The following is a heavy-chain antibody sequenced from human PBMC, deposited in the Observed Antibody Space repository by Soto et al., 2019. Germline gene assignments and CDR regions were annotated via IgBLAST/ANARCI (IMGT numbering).Heavy chain of an antibody. D-gene: IGHD3-10*01. V-gene: IGHV4-59*02. Sequence: SETLSLTCSVSDASVSNSYWSWIRQPPGKGLEFIGYISYIGSTKYNPSLKNRVTIFRDTSTKQFSMKLTSVTAADTAVYYCARSSPATYYQQYWGQGVLVTVSS. CDR2: ISYIGST. J-gene: IGHJ4*02. CDR1: DASVSNSY. CDR3: ARSSPATYYQQY.